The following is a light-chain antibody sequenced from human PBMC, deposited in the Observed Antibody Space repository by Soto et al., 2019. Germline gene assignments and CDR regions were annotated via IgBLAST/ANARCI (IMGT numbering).Light chain of an antibody. Sequence: EIVLTHSPATLSVSPWEGATLSFGASRGISSNLAWYQQKPGQAPRLLIYDASYRATDIPPPLSGSGAATAFTPTTSSLETQEFVAYYCQQRRNNYQWTFGQGTKV. V-gene: IGKV3D-11*01. CDR2: DAS. J-gene: IGKJ1*01. CDR3: QQRRNNYQWT. CDR1: RGISSN.